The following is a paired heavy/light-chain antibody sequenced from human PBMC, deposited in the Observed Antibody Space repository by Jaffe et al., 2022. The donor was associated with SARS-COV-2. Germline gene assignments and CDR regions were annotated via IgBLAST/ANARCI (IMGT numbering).Heavy chain of an antibody. J-gene: IGHJ6*02. Sequence: QVQLQESGPGLVKPSQTLSLTCTVSGASISSGDYYWSWIRQHPGKGLEWIGYIYYSGSTYYNPSLRSRVTISVDTSRNEFSLKLSSVTAADTAVYYCARDRAGTVAYYYGMDVWGQGTTVTVSS. CDR2: IYYSGST. CDR1: GASISSGDYY. V-gene: IGHV4-31*03. D-gene: IGHD1-7*01. CDR3: ARDRAGTVAYYYGMDV.
Light chain of an antibody. Sequence: DIQMTQSPSSLSASVGGRVTITCRASQSINSYLNWYQQKPGKAPKLLIYAASSLQSGVPSRFSGSGSGTDFTLTISSLQPEDFATYYCQQSYSTPRTFGGGTKVEIK. CDR2: AAS. CDR1: QSINSY. J-gene: IGKJ4*01. V-gene: IGKV1-39*01. CDR3: QQSYSTPRT.